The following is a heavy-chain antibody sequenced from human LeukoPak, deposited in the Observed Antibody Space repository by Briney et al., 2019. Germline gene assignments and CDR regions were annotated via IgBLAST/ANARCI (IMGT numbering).Heavy chain of an antibody. Sequence: PGGSLRLSCAVSGVTVSSKYMGWGRQAPGKGLEWVSVVYSGGNTYYADSVKGRFTISRDNSKNTLYPQMNSLRAEDTAVYYCARGTDNPFDYWGQGTLVTVSS. D-gene: IGHD3/OR15-3a*01. CDR3: ARGTDNPFDY. CDR2: VYSGGNT. J-gene: IGHJ4*02. CDR1: GVTVSSKY. V-gene: IGHV3-53*01.